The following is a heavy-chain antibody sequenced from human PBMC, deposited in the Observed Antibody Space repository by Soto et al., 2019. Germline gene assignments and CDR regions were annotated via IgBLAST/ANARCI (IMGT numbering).Heavy chain of an antibody. CDR1: GFTFSSYA. D-gene: IGHD4-17*01. V-gene: IGHV3-23*01. Sequence: GGSLRLSCAASGFTFSSYAVSWVRQAPGKGLEWVSFIKRESTSYADSVKGRFIVSRDSAKHSLYLQMNSLRDEDTAVYYCARDKNYGFDYWGQGTLVTVSS. CDR2: IKREST. J-gene: IGHJ4*02. CDR3: ARDKNYGFDY.